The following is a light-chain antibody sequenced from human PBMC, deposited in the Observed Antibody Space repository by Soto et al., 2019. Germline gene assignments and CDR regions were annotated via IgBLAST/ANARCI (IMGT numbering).Light chain of an antibody. V-gene: IGKV3-20*01. CDR3: QHFGTSPV. CDR2: GAS. CDR1: QRFGTNF. J-gene: IGKJ1*01. Sequence: VVLTQSPGTLSLSPGERATLSCRASQRFGTNFLAWLQQKPGQAPRLLIYGASNTATGIPDRFSGSGSGTDFTLTISRLEPEDVSVYYCQHFGTSPVFGQGTKVEIK.